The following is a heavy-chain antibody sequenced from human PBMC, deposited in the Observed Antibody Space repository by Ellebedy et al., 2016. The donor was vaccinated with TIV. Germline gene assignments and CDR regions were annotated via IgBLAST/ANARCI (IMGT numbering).Heavy chain of an antibody. J-gene: IGHJ3*01. CDR1: GFRITDLG. CDR2: LLTDGVEK. V-gene: IGHV3-33*03. D-gene: IGHD1-1*01. Sequence: GESLKISCVASGFRITDLGMPSVRQAPGKGLEWVTVLLTDGVEKYYGASVKGRFTVSRDDSKNTLYLQMNNLRVDDTALYYCATDLGTRAFDLWGQGTMVTVSS. CDR3: ATDLGTRAFDL.